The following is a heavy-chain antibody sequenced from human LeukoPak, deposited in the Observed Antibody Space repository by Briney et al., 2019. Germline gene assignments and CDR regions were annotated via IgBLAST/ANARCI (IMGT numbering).Heavy chain of an antibody. CDR2: ISYDGSNK. Sequence: GGSLRLSCAASGFTFSSYAMHWVRQAPGKGLEWVAVISYDGSNKYYADSVKGRFTISRDNSKNTLYLQMNSLRAEDTAVYYCARDSKNYYGSGTYYGMDVWGQGTTVTVSS. J-gene: IGHJ6*02. D-gene: IGHD3-10*01. CDR3: ARDSKNYYGSGTYYGMDV. V-gene: IGHV3-30*04. CDR1: GFTFSSYA.